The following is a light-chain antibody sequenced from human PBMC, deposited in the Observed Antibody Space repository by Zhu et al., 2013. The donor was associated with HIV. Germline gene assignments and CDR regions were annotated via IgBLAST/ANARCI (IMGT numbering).Light chain of an antibody. CDR3: GAWDNSLSVYV. J-gene: IGLJ1*01. V-gene: IGLV1-51*01. Sequence: QSVLTQPPSVSAAPGQKVTISCSGGSSNIGNNYVSWYQHFPGTAPKLLIYDNNERPSGIPDRFSGSKSGTSATLGITGLQTGDEADYYCGAWDNSLSVYVFRTGTKVTVL. CDR2: DNN. CDR1: SSNIGNNY.